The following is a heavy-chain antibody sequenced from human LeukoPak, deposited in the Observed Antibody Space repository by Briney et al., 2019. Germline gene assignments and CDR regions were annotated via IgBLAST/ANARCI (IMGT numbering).Heavy chain of an antibody. J-gene: IGHJ4*02. CDR2: ISGSGGST. D-gene: IGHD3-3*01. V-gene: IGHV3-23*01. Sequence: GGSLRLSCAASGFTFSSYSMNWVRQAPGKGLEWVSAISGSGGSTYYADSVKGRFTISRDNSKNTLYLQMNSLRAEDTAVYYCATPLGDFWSGYRARTDYWGQGTLVTVSS. CDR3: ATPLGDFWSGYRARTDY. CDR1: GFTFSSYS.